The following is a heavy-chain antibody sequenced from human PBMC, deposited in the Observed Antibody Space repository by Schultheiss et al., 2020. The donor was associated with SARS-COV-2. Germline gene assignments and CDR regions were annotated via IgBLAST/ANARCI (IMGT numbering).Heavy chain of an antibody. Sequence: GGSLRLSCAASGFTFDDYAMHWVRQAPGKGLEWVSGISWNSGRIDYADSVKGRFTISRDNAKNSLYLQLNSLRAEDTALYYCAKQYDHNYYDSSGYYAFDIWGQGTMVTVSS. D-gene: IGHD3-22*01. CDR3: AKQYDHNYYDSSGYYAFDI. J-gene: IGHJ3*02. CDR1: GFTFDDYA. V-gene: IGHV3-9*01. CDR2: ISWNSGRI.